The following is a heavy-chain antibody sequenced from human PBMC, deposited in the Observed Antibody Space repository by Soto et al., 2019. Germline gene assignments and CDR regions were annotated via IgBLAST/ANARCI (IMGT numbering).Heavy chain of an antibody. J-gene: IGHJ6*02. CDR3: ARGGYCSSTSCYRNYGMDV. V-gene: IGHV1-69*06. D-gene: IGHD2-2*02. Sequence: QVQLVQSGAEVKKPGSSVKVSCKASGGTFSSYAISWVRQAPGQGLEWMGGIIPIFGTVNYAQKFQGRVTITADKSTSTAYMELSSLRSEDTAVYYCARGGYCSSTSCYRNYGMDVWGQGTTVTVSS. CDR1: GGTFSSYA. CDR2: IIPIFGTV.